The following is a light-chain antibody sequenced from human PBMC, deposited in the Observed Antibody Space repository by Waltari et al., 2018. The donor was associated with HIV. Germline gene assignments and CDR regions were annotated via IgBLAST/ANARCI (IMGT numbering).Light chain of an antibody. CDR3: TSYKTGGTIL. CDR2: EVT. CDR1: NNAIGPNNY. J-gene: IGLJ2*01. V-gene: IGLV2-14*01. Sequence: QSALTQPASVSGSPGQSITISCPGINNAIGPNNYVSCYLQHPGQPPTLLIYEVTSRPVGGSHRFCGSKSDTTSSLTIAELQPEDESHYYCTSYKTGGTILFGGGT.